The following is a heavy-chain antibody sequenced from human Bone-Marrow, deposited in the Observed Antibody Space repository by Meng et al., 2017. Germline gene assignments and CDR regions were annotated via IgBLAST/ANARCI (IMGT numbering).Heavy chain of an antibody. CDR1: GITVRDYY. J-gene: IGHJ4*02. D-gene: IGHD6-13*01. CDR2: ITNRGSTI. CDR3: ARAHYGSTWGRIDY. V-gene: IGHV3-11*01. Sequence: VQLCESGGGLVKPGGSLRISRAGFGITVRDYYMTWIRQGPGKGLEWVSYITNRGSTIYYADSVKGRFTISRDNAKNSLYLQMNSLRDEDTAVYYCARAHYGSTWGRIDYWGQGTLVTVSS.